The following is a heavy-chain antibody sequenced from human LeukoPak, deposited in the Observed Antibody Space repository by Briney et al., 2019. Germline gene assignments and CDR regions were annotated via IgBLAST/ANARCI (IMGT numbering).Heavy chain of an antibody. D-gene: IGHD1-20*01. Sequence: SETLSLTCAVYGGSFSGYYWSWIRQPPGKGLEWIGEINHSGSTNYNPSLKSRVTISVDTSKNQFSLKLSSVTAADTAVYYCAKGRITGTSPFGYWGQGTLVTVSS. CDR2: INHSGST. V-gene: IGHV4-34*01. CDR3: AKGRITGTSPFGY. CDR1: GGSFSGYY. J-gene: IGHJ4*02.